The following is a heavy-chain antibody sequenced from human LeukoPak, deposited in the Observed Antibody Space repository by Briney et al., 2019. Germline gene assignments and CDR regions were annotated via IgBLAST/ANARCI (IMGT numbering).Heavy chain of an antibody. CDR3: ARHVSSSWYLSGYYGMDV. Sequence: SGTLSLTCAVSGGFVSNPGWWSWVRQPPGRGLEWIGEVSYGGDTYYNPSLKSRVTISVDTSKNQFSLKLSSVTAADTAVYYCARHVSSSWYLSGYYGMDVWGQGTTVTVSS. D-gene: IGHD6-13*01. CDR2: VSYGGDT. CDR1: GGFVSNPGW. V-gene: IGHV4-4*02. J-gene: IGHJ6*02.